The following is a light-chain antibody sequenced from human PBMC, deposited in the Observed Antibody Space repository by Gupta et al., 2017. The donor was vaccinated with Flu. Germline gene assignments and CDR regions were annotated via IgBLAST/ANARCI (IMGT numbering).Light chain of an antibody. CDR1: SSNIGNNY. V-gene: IGLV1-51*01. CDR2: DNN. CDR3: GTWDSSLSAWV. Sequence: QSVLTQPPSVSAAPGQKVTISCSGSSSNIGNNYVSWYQQLPGTAPKLLIYDNNKRPSGIPDRFTGSKSGTSATLGITGLQTGDEADYDCGTWDSSLSAWVFGGRTKLTVL. J-gene: IGLJ3*02.